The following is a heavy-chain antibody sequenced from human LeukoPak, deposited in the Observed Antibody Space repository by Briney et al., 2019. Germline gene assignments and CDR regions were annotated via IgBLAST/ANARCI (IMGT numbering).Heavy chain of an antibody. V-gene: IGHV4-34*01. J-gene: IGHJ6*03. CDR1: GGSFSGYS. CDR2: FNHSGST. D-gene: IGHD5-18*01. Sequence: SETLSLTCAVYGGSFSGYSWTWIRQPPGKGLEWIGEFNHSGSTNYNPSLKSRVTISVDTSKNQFSLKLTSVTAADTAVYYCARVGLPPYYYYYYYMDVWGKGTTVTVSS. CDR3: ARVGLPPYYYYYYYMDV.